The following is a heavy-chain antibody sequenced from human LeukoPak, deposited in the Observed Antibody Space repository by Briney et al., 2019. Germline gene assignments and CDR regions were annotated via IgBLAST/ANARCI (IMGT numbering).Heavy chain of an antibody. Sequence: SETLSLTCTASGYSISSGFYWAWIRQPPGKGLEWIGSTFHSGSTYYNPYYPSLKSRATISADTSKNQFSLKLSSVTAADTAVYCCARDYYDRSGYVFEYWGQGSLVTVSS. CDR1: GYSISSGFY. D-gene: IGHD3-22*01. CDR2: TFHSGST. V-gene: IGHV4-38-2*02. J-gene: IGHJ4*02. CDR3: ARDYYDRSGYVFEY.